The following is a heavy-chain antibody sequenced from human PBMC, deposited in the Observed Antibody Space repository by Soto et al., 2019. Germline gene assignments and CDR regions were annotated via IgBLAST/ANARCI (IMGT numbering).Heavy chain of an antibody. CDR3: ARVRQGCSANNCYFDP. J-gene: IGHJ5*01. Sequence: SETLSLTCTLSGGSVRAPDWWNWVRQSPDKGLEWIAEVHISGHSNYNPSLRSRVSVSIDSSKNQFYLNLNSVTAADTAIYYCARVRQGCSANNCYFDPWGQGAQVTVSS. D-gene: IGHD1-1*01. CDR2: VHISGHS. CDR1: GGSVRAPDW. V-gene: IGHV4-4*02.